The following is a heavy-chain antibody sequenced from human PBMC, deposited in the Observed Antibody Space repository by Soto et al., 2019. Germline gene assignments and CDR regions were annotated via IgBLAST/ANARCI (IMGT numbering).Heavy chain of an antibody. Sequence: ASVKGSCTASGHTFTSYGISWVRQAPGQGLEWMGGIIPIFGTANYAQKFQGRVTITADESTSTAYMELSSLRSEDTAVYYCARVPRVVPAASYWFDPWGQGTLVTVSS. CDR3: ARVPRVVPAASYWFDP. D-gene: IGHD2-2*01. J-gene: IGHJ5*02. CDR2: IIPIFGTA. CDR1: GHTFTSYG. V-gene: IGHV1-69*13.